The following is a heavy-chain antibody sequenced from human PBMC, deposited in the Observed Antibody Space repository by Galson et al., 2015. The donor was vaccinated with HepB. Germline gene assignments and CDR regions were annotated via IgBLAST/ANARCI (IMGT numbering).Heavy chain of an antibody. J-gene: IGHJ4*02. CDR3: ARVYTPTPEYNSSSRGMDY. CDR1: GFTVSSNY. Sequence: SLRLSCAASGFTVSSNYMSWVRQAPGKGLEWVSVIYSGGSTYYADSVKGRFTISRDNSKNTLYLQMNSLRAEDTAVYYCARVYTPTPEYNSSSRGMDYWGQGTLVSVYS. CDR2: IYSGGST. D-gene: IGHD6-13*01. V-gene: IGHV3-66*01.